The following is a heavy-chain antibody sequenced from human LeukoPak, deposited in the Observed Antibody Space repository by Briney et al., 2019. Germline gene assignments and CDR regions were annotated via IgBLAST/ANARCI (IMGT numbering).Heavy chain of an antibody. CDR1: GGTFSSYA. D-gene: IGHD6-19*01. J-gene: IGHJ6*04. V-gene: IGHV1-69*13. CDR2: IIPIFGTA. CDR3: TRDDRPKEQWLVRTPNYYYGMDV. Sequence: SVKVSFTASGGTFSSYATSWVRQAPGQGLEWMGGIIPIFGTANYAQKFQGRVTITADESTSTAYMEPSSLRSEDTTVYYCTRDDRPKEQWLVRTPNYYYGMDVWGKGTTVTVSS.